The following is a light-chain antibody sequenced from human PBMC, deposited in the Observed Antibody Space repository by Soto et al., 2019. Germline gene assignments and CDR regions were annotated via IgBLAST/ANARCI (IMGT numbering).Light chain of an antibody. Sequence: DIQMTQSPSSLSASVGDRVTITCRASQSISGYLNWYQKKPGKAPKLLIYAASTLQSGVPSRFSGNESGTDFTLTISSLQPEDTATYFCQQSYNLKFTFGPGTKVDIK. CDR1: QSISGY. V-gene: IGKV1-39*01. CDR2: AAS. J-gene: IGKJ3*01. CDR3: QQSYNLKFT.